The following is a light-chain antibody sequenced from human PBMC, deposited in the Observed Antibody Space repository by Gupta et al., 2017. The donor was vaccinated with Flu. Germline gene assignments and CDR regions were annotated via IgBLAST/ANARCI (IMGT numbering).Light chain of an antibody. J-gene: IGKJ1*01. CDR3: QEYNSYWA. Sequence: VGDRVTITCRASQSISSWLSWYQQKPGKAPKLLNYKASTLERGVPSRFSGSRFGTEFTLTISRLQPDDFATYYCQEYNSYWAFGQGTKVEIK. V-gene: IGKV1-5*03. CDR1: QSISSW. CDR2: KAS.